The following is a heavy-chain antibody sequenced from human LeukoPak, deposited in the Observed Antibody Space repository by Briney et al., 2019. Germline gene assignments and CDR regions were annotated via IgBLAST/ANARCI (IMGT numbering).Heavy chain of an antibody. V-gene: IGHV4-59*11. D-gene: IGHD4-11*01. J-gene: IGHJ3*01. CDR2: IHYSGTT. Sequence: PSETLSLTCTVSDDSINNHFWSWVRQSPGRGLEWIGYIHYSGTTSYNPSLKRRATIVLDASNNKFSLKLASVTAADTAVYFCARESGYRDSNYIGTSDFWGRGLLITVSS. CDR1: DDSINNHF. CDR3: ARESGYRDSNYIGTSDF.